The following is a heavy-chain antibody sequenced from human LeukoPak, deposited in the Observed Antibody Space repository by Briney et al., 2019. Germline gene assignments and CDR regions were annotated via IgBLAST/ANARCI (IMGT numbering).Heavy chain of an antibody. D-gene: IGHD3-16*01. CDR2: INSNSGDT. J-gene: IGHJ6*03. CDR3: ARGLKPSMDV. Sequence: ASVKVSCKASGYAFVGYHMHWVRQAPGQGLEWMGWINSNSGDTNYAQKFQGRVTMTRDTSISTAYMELSRLRSDDTAVYYCARGLKPSMDVWGKGTTVTVSS. CDR1: GYAFVGYH. V-gene: IGHV1-2*02.